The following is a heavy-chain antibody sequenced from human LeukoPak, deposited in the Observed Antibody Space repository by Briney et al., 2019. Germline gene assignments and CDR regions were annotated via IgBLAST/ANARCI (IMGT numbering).Heavy chain of an antibody. J-gene: IGHJ4*02. V-gene: IGHV4-61*01. CDR3: ARFRSSGWFYFDS. D-gene: IGHD6-19*01. CDR1: GASLTNPTYY. Sequence: PSETLSLTCSVSGASLTNPTYYQWSWIRQPPGKGLELIGSIYSTENPKFNPSLESRLTLSLDASRGQFFLKLASVTADDSAVYFCARFRSSGWFYFDSWSRGTLVTVSS. CDR2: IYSTENP.